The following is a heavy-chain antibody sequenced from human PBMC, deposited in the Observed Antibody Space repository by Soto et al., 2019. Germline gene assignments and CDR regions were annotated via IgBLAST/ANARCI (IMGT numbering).Heavy chain of an antibody. V-gene: IGHV3-74*01. Sequence: PGGSLRLSCAASGFPFTNYWMNWVRQTPGKGLMWVSRISPDGSDVGYADSVEGRFTVSRDNAKNTLYLQMHSLRAEDTAMYYCAKDRSSWSSSGMDVWGQGTTVTVSS. CDR1: GFPFTNYW. J-gene: IGHJ6*02. CDR3: AKDRSSWSSSGMDV. D-gene: IGHD6-13*01. CDR2: ISPDGSDV.